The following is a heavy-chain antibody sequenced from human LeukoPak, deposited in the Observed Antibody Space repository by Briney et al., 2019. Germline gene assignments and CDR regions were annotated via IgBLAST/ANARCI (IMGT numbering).Heavy chain of an antibody. V-gene: IGHV5-10-1*01. J-gene: IGHJ4*02. D-gene: IGHD3-10*01. Sequence: PGESLQISCKGSGYNFSSYWINWVRQMPGKGLEWMGRIDPSDSYTNYNPSFQGHVTISADKSISTAYLQWSSLMAPDTAMYYCARHTISDYWGQGTQVTVSS. CDR3: ARHTISDY. CDR2: IDPSDSYT. CDR1: GYNFSSYW.